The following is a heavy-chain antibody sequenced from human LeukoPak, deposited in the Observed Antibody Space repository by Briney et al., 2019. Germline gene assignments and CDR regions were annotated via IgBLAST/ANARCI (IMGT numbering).Heavy chain of an antibody. J-gene: IGHJ3*02. CDR1: GDSISSSVYY. CDR3: VRDGDYYDSSGSVRAFDI. D-gene: IGHD3-22*01. V-gene: IGHV4-39*07. Sequence: SETLSLTCTVSGDSISSSVYYWGWIRQPPGKGLEWIGSIYDSGSTYYNPSLKSRVTISVDTSKNQFSLKLSSVTAADTAVYYCVRDGDYYDSSGSVRAFDIWGQGTMVTVSS. CDR2: IYDSGST.